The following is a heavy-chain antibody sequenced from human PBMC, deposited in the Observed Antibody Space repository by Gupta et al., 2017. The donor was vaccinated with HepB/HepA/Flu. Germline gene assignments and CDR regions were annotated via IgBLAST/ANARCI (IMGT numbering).Heavy chain of an antibody. V-gene: IGHV4-39*01. CDR2: IYYSGST. Sequence: QLQLQESGPGLVKPSETLSLTFAVSGGSISTSSYYWGWIRQPPGKGLEWIGSIYYSGSTYYHPSLKSRVTISVDTSKNQFSLKLSSVTAADTAVYYCARGELGIYNWGQGTLVTVSS. CDR3: ARGELGIYN. D-gene: IGHD7-27*01. J-gene: IGHJ4*02. CDR1: GGSISTSSYY.